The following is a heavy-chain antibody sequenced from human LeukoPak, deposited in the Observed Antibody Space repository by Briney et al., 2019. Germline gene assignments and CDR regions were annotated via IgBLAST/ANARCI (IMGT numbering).Heavy chain of an antibody. V-gene: IGHV3-74*01. CDR2: INPGGSST. D-gene: IGHD4-11*01. Sequence: GGSLRLSCVASGFTFNNYWMHWVRQVPGKGLVWVSRINPGGSSTAYADSVKGRFTISRDNAKNTLYLQMNSLRAEDTAVYYCARSNQADDYWGQGTLVTVSS. J-gene: IGHJ4*02. CDR3: ARSNQADDY. CDR1: GFTFNNYW.